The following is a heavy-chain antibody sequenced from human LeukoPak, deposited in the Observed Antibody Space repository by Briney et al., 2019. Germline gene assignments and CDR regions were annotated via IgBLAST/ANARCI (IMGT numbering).Heavy chain of an antibody. D-gene: IGHD3-10*01. Sequence: SVKVSCKASGGTFISYAISWVRQAPGQGLEWMGGIIPIFGTANYAQKFQGRVTITADESTSTAYMELSSLRSEDTAVYYCARGPFTMVRGVIITPLGFDYWGQGTLVTVSS. CDR2: IIPIFGTA. V-gene: IGHV1-69*01. CDR1: GGTFISYA. CDR3: ARGPFTMVRGVIITPLGFDY. J-gene: IGHJ4*02.